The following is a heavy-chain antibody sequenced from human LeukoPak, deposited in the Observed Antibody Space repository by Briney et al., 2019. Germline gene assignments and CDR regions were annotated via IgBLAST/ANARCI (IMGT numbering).Heavy chain of an antibody. D-gene: IGHD6-19*01. CDR1: GFSVGNNY. CDR2: IYSGGNT. V-gene: IGHV3-53*01. J-gene: IGHJ5*01. Sequence: GRSLRLSCAASGFSVGNNYMSWVRQAPGKGLEWVSGIYSGGNTYYADSVRGRFTISRDDFKDTLYLQMSSLRDEDTAVYYCARESSVSGWFIYWGRGTLVTVSS. CDR3: ARESSVSGWFIY.